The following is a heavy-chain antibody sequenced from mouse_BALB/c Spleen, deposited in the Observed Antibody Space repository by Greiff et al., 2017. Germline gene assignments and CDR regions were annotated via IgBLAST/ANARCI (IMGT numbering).Heavy chain of an antibody. CDR1: GFSLTSYG. D-gene: IGHD1-1*01. CDR2: IWSGGST. V-gene: IGHV2-2*02. CDR3: ARNWEGYYYGNYAMDY. J-gene: IGHJ4*01. Sequence: QVQLQQSGPGLVQPSQSLSITCTVSGFSLTSYGVHWVRQSPGKGLEWLGVIWSGGSTDYNAAFISRLSISKDNSKSQVFFKMNSLQANDTAIYYCARNWEGYYYGNYAMDYWGQGTSVTVSS.